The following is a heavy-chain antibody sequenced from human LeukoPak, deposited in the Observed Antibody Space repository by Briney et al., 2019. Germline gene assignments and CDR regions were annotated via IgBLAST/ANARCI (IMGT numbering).Heavy chain of an antibody. J-gene: IGHJ4*02. D-gene: IGHD1-14*01. Sequence: PSETLSLTCTVSGYSISSGYYWGWIRQPPGKGLEWIGSIYHSGSTYYNPSLKSRVTISVDTSKNQFSLKLSSVTAADTAVYYCARLIHGRRPGIRPQTEPRRGWYFDYWGQGTLVTVSS. CDR2: IYHSGST. CDR3: ARLIHGRRPGIRPQTEPRRGWYFDY. V-gene: IGHV4-38-2*02. CDR1: GYSISSGYY.